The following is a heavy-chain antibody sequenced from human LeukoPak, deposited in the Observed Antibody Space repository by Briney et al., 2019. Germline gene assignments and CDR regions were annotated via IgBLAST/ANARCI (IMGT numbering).Heavy chain of an antibody. V-gene: IGHV3-23*01. Sequence: GGSLRLSCAASGFTFSTYAMSWVRQAPGKGLEWVSGISNSGGSTYYADSVKGRFTISRDNSKNTLYLQMNSLRAEDMAVYFCAKDRHELGIALAGTWPNSNAFDIWGQGTMVTVSS. D-gene: IGHD6-19*01. CDR3: AKDRHELGIALAGTWPNSNAFDI. CDR2: ISNSGGST. CDR1: GFTFSTYA. J-gene: IGHJ3*02.